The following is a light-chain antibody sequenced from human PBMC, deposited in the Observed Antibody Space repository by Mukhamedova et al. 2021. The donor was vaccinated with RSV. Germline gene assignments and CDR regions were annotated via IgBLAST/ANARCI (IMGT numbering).Light chain of an antibody. CDR2: AAT. V-gene: IGKV1-6*01. Sequence: WYQRRVHGEAPKLLIYAATILQSGVPSRFSGSGSGSDFTLTISSLQPDDLGIYYCLQDYNYPRTFGQGTKVEIK. CDR3: LQDYNYPRT. J-gene: IGKJ1*01.